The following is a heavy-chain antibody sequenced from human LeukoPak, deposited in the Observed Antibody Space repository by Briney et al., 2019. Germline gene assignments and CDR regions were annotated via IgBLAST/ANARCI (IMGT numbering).Heavy chain of an antibody. V-gene: IGHV3-23*01. D-gene: IGHD3-16*01. J-gene: IGHJ4*02. CDR3: ARVDTSHLRYFDS. Sequence: GGSLRLSCAASGFTFSSSAMSWVRQAPGKGLEWVSAISNNGGYTYYADSVQGRFIISRDNSKNTLYLQLNSLRAEDTAVYYCARVDTSHLRYFDSWGQGTLVTVSS. CDR1: GFTFSSSA. CDR2: ISNNGGYT.